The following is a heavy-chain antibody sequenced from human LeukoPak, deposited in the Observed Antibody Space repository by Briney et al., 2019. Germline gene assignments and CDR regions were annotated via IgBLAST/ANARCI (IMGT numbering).Heavy chain of an antibody. CDR1: GYTVTXXY. CDR3: ASVYKHGMDV. CDR2: XXXXGXSS. J-gene: IGHJ6*02. D-gene: IGHD5-24*01. Sequence: ASVKVSCKASGYTVTXXYMHWVRQAPGQGXXXMXXXXXXGXSSXXXXXXXXXAXLTRATSTGTVYMELSSLRSEDTAVYYCASVYKHGMDVWGQGTTVIVSS. V-gene: IGHV1-46*01.